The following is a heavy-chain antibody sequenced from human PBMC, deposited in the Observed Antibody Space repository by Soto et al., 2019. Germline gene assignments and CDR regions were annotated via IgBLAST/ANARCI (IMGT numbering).Heavy chain of an antibody. D-gene: IGHD3-16*01. V-gene: IGHV3-7*05. CDR3: ARDWGAPGRGSAFGYYYHFGMDV. CDR1: GFSISTYW. Sequence: EVQLVESGGGSVQPGGSLRLSCAASGFSISTYWMNWVRQAPGKGLEWVANIKEDGSEEHYVDSVKGRFTISRDNAKNSMFLDMNSPRGEDTAVYYCARDWGAPGRGSAFGYYYHFGMDVWGQGTTVTVAS. CDR2: IKEDGSEE. J-gene: IGHJ6*02.